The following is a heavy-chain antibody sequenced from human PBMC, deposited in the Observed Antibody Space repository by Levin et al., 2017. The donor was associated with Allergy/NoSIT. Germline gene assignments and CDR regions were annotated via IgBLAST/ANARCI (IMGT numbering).Heavy chain of an antibody. Sequence: GGSLRLSCAASGFTFSSYAMSWVRQAPGKGLEWVSAISGSGGSTYYADSVKGRFTISRDNSKNTLYLQMNSLRAEDTAVYYCAKVGSETRSHFRVTMVRGWFDPWGQGTLVTVSS. J-gene: IGHJ5*02. CDR1: GFTFSSYA. V-gene: IGHV3-23*01. D-gene: IGHD3-10*01. CDR2: ISGSGGST. CDR3: AKVGSETRSHFRVTMVRGWFDP.